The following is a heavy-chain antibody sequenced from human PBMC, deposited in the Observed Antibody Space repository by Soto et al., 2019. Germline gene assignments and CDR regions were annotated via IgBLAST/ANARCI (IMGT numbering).Heavy chain of an antibody. Sequence: SETLSLTCTVSGGSISSSSYYWGWIRQPPGKGLEWIGSIYYSGSTYYNPSLKSRVTISVDTSKNQFSLKLSSVTAADTAVYYCARLGGSWFDPWGQGTLVTVSS. J-gene: IGHJ5*02. CDR1: GGSISSSSYY. CDR3: ARLGGSWFDP. D-gene: IGHD3-10*01. V-gene: IGHV4-39*01. CDR2: IYYSGST.